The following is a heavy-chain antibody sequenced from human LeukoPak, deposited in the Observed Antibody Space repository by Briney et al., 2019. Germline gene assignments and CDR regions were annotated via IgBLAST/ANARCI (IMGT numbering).Heavy chain of an antibody. V-gene: IGHV4-39*02. CDR1: GGSISSSSYY. J-gene: IGHJ4*02. D-gene: IGHD4-17*01. Sequence: PSETLSLTCTVSGGSISSSSYYWGWLRQPPGKGLEWIGSIYYSGSTYYNPSLKSRVTISVDTSKNQFSLKLSSVTAADTAVYYGARDGTTGTIHPPPPYGHLDYWGQGTLVTVSS. CDR2: IYYSGST. CDR3: ARDGTTGTIHPPPPYGHLDY.